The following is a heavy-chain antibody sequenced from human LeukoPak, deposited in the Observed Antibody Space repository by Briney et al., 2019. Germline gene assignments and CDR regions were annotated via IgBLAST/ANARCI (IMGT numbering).Heavy chain of an antibody. CDR3: ARGNVVRGVSIDY. J-gene: IGHJ4*02. Sequence: ASVKVSCKASGYTFTNYDINWVRQATGQGLEWMGWMKPNSGNTGYAQRFQGRVTMTRNTSISTAYMELSSLRSEDTAVYYCARGNVVRGVSIDYWGQGTLVTVSS. V-gene: IGHV1-8*01. D-gene: IGHD3-10*01. CDR1: GYTFTNYD. CDR2: MKPNSGNT.